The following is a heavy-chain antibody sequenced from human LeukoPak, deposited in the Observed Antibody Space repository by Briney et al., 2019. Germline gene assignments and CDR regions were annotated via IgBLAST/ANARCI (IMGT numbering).Heavy chain of an antibody. CDR2: INPNSGGT. CDR3: ARVGDGLNDAFDI. Sequence: ASVKVSCKASGYTFTGYYMHWVRQAPGQGLEWMGRINPNSGGTNYAQKFQGRVTMTRDTSISTAYMELSRLRSDDTAVYYCARVGDGLNDAFDIWGQGTMVTVSS. D-gene: IGHD5-24*01. V-gene: IGHV1-2*06. J-gene: IGHJ3*02. CDR1: GYTFTGYY.